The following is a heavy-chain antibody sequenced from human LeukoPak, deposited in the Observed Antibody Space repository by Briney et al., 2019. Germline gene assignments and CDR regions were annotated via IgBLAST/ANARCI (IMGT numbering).Heavy chain of an antibody. V-gene: IGHV3-21*01. D-gene: IGHD6-19*01. CDR3: ARDLTYSSGWYSDY. CDR1: GFTFSSYS. CDR2: ISSSSSYI. Sequence: GGSLRLSCAASGFTFSSYSMNWVCQAPGKGLEWVSSISSSSSYIYYADSVKGRFTISRDNAKNSLYLQMNSLRAEDTAVYYCARDLTYSSGWYSDYWGQGTLVTVSS. J-gene: IGHJ4*02.